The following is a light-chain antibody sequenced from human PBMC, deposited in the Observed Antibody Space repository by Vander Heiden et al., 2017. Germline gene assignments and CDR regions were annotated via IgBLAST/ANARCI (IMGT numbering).Light chain of an antibody. V-gene: IGLV3-25*03. CDR3: QSADSSGTYVV. J-gene: IGLJ2*01. CDR2: KAS. CDR1: AFPKQY. Sequence: SYELTQPPSVSVSPGQTATITCSGAAFPKQYAYWYQQKPGQAPVLVIYKASKRPSGIPERFSGCSSGTTVTLTISGVQAEDEADYYCQSADSSGTYVVFGGGTKLTVL.